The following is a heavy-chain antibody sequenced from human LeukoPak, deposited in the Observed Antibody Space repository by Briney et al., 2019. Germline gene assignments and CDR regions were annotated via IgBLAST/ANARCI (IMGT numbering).Heavy chain of an antibody. V-gene: IGHV2-70*11. D-gene: IGHD3-10*01. CDR1: GSSLSTSGMC. CDR2: IDWDDNK. J-gene: IGHJ5*02. CDR3: ARTRYYYGSGGSLHNWFDP. Sequence: SGPALVKPTQTLTLTCTFSGSSLSTSGMCVSWIRQPPGKALEWLARIDWDDNKYYSTSLKTRLTISKDTSKNQVVLTMTNMDPVDTATYYCARTRYYYGSGGSLHNWFDPWGQGTLVTVSS.